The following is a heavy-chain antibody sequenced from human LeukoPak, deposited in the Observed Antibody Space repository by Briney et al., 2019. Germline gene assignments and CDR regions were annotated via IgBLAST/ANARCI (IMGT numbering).Heavy chain of an antibody. CDR1: GYTLTGYY. Sequence: GASVKVSCKASGYTLTGYYMHWVRQAPGQGLEWMGWINPNSGGTNYAQKFQGRVTMTRDTSISTAYMELSRLRSDDTAVYYCARDQLEWELSYPGAFDIWGQGTMVTVSS. D-gene: IGHD1-26*01. V-gene: IGHV1-2*02. J-gene: IGHJ3*02. CDR2: INPNSGGT. CDR3: ARDQLEWELSYPGAFDI.